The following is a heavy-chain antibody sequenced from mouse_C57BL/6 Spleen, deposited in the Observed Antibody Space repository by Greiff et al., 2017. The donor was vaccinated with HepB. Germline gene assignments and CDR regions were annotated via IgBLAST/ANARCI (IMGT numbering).Heavy chain of an antibody. V-gene: IGHV1-69*01. J-gene: IGHJ3*01. CDR1: GYTFTSYW. CDR3: ARGNGSSFSFAY. D-gene: IGHD1-1*01. CDR2: IDPSDSYT. Sequence: QVQLQQPGAELVMPGASVKLSCKASGYTFTSYWMHWVKQRPGQGLEWIGEIDPSDSYTNYNQKFKGKSTLTVDKSSSTAYMQLSSLTSEDSAGYYCARGNGSSFSFAYWGQGTLVTVSA.